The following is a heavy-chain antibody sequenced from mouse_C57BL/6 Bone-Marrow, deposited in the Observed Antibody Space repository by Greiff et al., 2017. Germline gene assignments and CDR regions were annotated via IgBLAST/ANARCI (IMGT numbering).Heavy chain of an antibody. CDR1: GFNIQDDY. J-gene: IGHJ2*01. CDR3: TTSSGSLKDFDD. Sequence: VHVKQSGAELVRPGASVKLSCTASGFNIQDDYMHWVKQRPEQGLEWIGWIDPENGATEYASKFQGKATITADTSSNTAYLQLSSLTSEDTAVYYCTTSSGSLKDFDDWGQGTTLTVSS. CDR2: IDPENGAT. V-gene: IGHV14-4*01. D-gene: IGHD3-1*01.